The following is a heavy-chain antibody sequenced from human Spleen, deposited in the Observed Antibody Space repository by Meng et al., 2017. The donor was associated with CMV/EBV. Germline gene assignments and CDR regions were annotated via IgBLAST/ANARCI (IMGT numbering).Heavy chain of an antibody. V-gene: IGHV3-21*01. J-gene: IGHJ4*02. CDR3: ARRGDQNFCDS. CDR1: GFTFSDYY. Sequence: GESLKISCAASGFTFSDYYMNWVRQAPGKGLEWVASISTSSNYIYYPDSVKGRFTISRDNAKNSLYLQMNSLGAEDTAVYYCARRGDQNFCDSWGQGTLVTVSS. D-gene: IGHD7-27*01. CDR2: ISTSSNYI.